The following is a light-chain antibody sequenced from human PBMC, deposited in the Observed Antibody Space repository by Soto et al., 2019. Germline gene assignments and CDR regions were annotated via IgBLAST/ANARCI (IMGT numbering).Light chain of an antibody. J-gene: IGKJ3*01. CDR3: QQYGTSPFT. Sequence: VLTQSPGTLSLSPGERATLSCRASERISSNFLAWYQQRPGQAPRLLIYGASTRASGIPDRFSGSGSGTDFALTIIRLEPEDFAVYYCQQYGTSPFTFGPGTTVEIK. CDR1: ERISSNF. CDR2: GAS. V-gene: IGKV3-20*01.